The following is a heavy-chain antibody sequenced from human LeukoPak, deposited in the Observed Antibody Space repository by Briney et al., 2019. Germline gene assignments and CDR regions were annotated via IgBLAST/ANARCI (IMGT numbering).Heavy chain of an antibody. CDR2: ISGDGGST. Sequence: GGSLRLSCAASGFTPADYAMRWVRQAPGEGLEWVSLISGDGGSTYYADSVKGRFTISRDNSKNSLYLQMNSLRTEDTALYYCAKDWYNWIDYWGQGTLVTVSS. CDR3: AKDWYNWIDY. CDR1: GFTPADYA. D-gene: IGHD1-20*01. J-gene: IGHJ4*02. V-gene: IGHV3-43*02.